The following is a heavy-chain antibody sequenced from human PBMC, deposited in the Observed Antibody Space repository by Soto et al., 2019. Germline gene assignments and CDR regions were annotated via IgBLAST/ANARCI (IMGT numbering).Heavy chain of an antibody. CDR2: IYPADSDT. J-gene: IGHJ4*02. CDR3: ARIHYYGSERYHTEYYFDY. D-gene: IGHD3-10*01. V-gene: IGHV5-51*01. CDR1: GYSFTNHW. Sequence: PGESLKISCEVSGYSFTNHWIALVRQIPGKGLEWMGFIYPADSDTKYSPSFQGQVTISADKSIRTAYLQWSRLKASDTAMYFCARIHYYGSERYHTEYYFDYWGLGTPVTVSS.